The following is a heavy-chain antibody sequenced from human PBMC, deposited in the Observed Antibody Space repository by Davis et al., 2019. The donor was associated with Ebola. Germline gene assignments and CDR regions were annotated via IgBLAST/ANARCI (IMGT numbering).Heavy chain of an antibody. CDR2: IYSGGST. CDR1: GFSVSGNS. V-gene: IGHV3-53*01. Sequence: GESLKISCAASGFSVSGNSMSWVRQAPGKGLEWVSVIYSGGSTYYADSVKGRFTISRDNAKNSLYLEMNSLRAEDTAVYYCARVPTHYGKAGAYWGQGTLVTVSS. J-gene: IGHJ4*02. CDR3: ARVPTHYGKAGAY. D-gene: IGHD4-17*01.